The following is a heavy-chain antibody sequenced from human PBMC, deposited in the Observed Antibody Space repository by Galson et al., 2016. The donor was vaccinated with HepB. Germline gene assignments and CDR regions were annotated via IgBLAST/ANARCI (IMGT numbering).Heavy chain of an antibody. D-gene: IGHD1-26*01. J-gene: IGHJ4*02. CDR2: TSSDESVK. CDR1: GFTFSIYG. Sequence: SLRLSCAASGFTFSIYGMHWIRQAPGKGLEWVATTSSDESVKHYADPVQGRYTISKGNFKNTLYLQMNSLRAEDTAVYYCAKKSPGKELSPPDYWGQGTLSPSPQ. V-gene: IGHV3-30*18. CDR3: AKKSPGKELSPPDY.